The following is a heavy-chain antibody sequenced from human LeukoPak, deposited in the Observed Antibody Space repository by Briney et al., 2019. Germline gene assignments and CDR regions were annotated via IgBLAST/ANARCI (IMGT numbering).Heavy chain of an antibody. CDR1: GFTFNSFG. D-gene: IGHD3-10*01. CDR3: AKSNGYGLIDI. CDR2: ISYDGSSK. J-gene: IGHJ3*02. V-gene: IGHV3-30*18. Sequence: GSLRLSCAASGFTFNSFGMHWVRQAPGKGLEWVAVISYDGSSKYYTDSVKGRFTISGDSSKNTLYLQMNSLRPEDTAVYYCAKSNGYGLIDIWGQGTMVTVSS.